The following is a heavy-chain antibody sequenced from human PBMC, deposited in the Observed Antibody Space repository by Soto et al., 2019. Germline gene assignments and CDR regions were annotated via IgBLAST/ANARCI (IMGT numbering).Heavy chain of an antibody. CDR1: GGSISSGDYY. V-gene: IGHV4-30-4*01. J-gene: IGHJ3*02. CDR2: IYYSGST. Sequence: SETLSLTCTVSGGSISSGDYYWSWIRQPPGKGLEWIGYIYYSGSTYYNPSLKSRVTISVDTSKNQFSLKLSSVTAADTAVYYCARFHDQYYYDSSGPDAFDIWGQGTMVTVSS. CDR3: ARFHDQYYYDSSGPDAFDI. D-gene: IGHD3-22*01.